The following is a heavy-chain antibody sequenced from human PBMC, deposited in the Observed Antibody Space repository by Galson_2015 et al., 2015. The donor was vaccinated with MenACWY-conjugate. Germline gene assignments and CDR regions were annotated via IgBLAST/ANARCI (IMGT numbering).Heavy chain of an antibody. V-gene: IGHV3-48*04. CDR2: ITSSSSTI. Sequence: SLRLSCAASGFSLSRYSMNWVRQAPGKGLEWISYITSSSSTIYYADSVKGRFTISRDNAKNSLYPQMNSLRAEDTAVYYCARVGYGESVTPDDYWGRG. CDR1: GFSLSRYS. J-gene: IGHJ4*02. D-gene: IGHD4-17*01. CDR3: ARVGYGESVTPDDY.